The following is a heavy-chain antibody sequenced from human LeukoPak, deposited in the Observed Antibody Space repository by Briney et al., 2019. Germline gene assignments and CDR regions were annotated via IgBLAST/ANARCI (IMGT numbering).Heavy chain of an antibody. CDR1: GFTFSSYA. Sequence: GGSLRLSCAASGFTFSSYAMSWVRKAPGKGLEWVSAISGSGGSTYYADSVKGRFTISRDNSKNTLCLQMNSLRAEDTAVYYCAKIDYYDSSGPFDYWGQGTLVTVSS. CDR2: ISGSGGST. D-gene: IGHD3-22*01. CDR3: AKIDYYDSSGPFDY. V-gene: IGHV3-23*01. J-gene: IGHJ4*02.